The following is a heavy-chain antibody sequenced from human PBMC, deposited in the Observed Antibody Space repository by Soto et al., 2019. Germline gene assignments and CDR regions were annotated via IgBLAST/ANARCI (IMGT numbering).Heavy chain of an antibody. Sequence: QVQLVQSGAEVKKPGASVRVSCKTSGYTFINYGITWVRQAPGQGLEWMGWLSAYNGDTSSSEKLQDRFTMTTYTSRNTVYRDLRSLTSDDTAVYYCARWSAIVGGAEALDVWGQGTMVIVSS. CDR2: LSAYNGDT. V-gene: IGHV1-18*01. CDR3: ARWSAIVGGAEALDV. J-gene: IGHJ3*01. D-gene: IGHD1-26*01. CDR1: GYTFINYG.